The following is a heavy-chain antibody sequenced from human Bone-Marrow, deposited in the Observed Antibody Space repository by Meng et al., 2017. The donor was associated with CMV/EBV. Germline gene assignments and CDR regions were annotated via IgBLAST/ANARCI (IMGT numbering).Heavy chain of an antibody. D-gene: IGHD2-2*01. Sequence: ASVKVSCKASGYTFTGYYMHWVRQAPGQGLEWMGWINPNSGGTNYAQKFQGRVTMTRDTSISPAYMELSRLRSDDPAVYYCARTKREYQLLLGYYYYGMDVWGQGTTVTVSS. CDR1: GYTFTGYY. V-gene: IGHV1-2*02. CDR3: ARTKREYQLLLGYYYYGMDV. J-gene: IGHJ6*02. CDR2: INPNSGGT.